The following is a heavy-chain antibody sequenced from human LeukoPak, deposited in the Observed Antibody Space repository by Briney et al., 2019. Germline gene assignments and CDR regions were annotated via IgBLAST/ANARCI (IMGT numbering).Heavy chain of an antibody. CDR1: GYTFNSYG. J-gene: IGHJ3*02. CDR2: ISAYNGNT. CDR3: ASRSIAASGPENTFDI. D-gene: IGHD6-13*01. V-gene: IGHV1-18*01. Sequence: GASVKVSCKASGYTFNSYGFNWVRQAPGQGLEWMGWISAYNGNTKCAQKFQGRVTMTTDTSTSTAYMELRSLRSDDTAVYYCASRSIAASGPENTFDIWGQGTMVTVSS.